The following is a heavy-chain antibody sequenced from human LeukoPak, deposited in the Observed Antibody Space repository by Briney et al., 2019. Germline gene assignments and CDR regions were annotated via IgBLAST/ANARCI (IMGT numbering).Heavy chain of an antibody. D-gene: IGHD3-10*01. Sequence: PSETLSLTCTVSGGSISSYYWSWIRQPPGKGLEWIGYIYYSGSTNYNPSLKSRVTISVDTSKNQFSLKLSSVTAADTAVYYCARHYYGSGSYYNYYYYYMDVWGKGTTVTVSS. CDR2: IYYSGST. CDR3: ARHYYGSGSYYNYYYYYMDV. CDR1: GGSISSYY. J-gene: IGHJ6*03. V-gene: IGHV4-59*01.